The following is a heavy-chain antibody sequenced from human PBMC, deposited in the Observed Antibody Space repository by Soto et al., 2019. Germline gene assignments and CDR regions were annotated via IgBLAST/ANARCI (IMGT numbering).Heavy chain of an antibody. J-gene: IGHJ5*02. CDR3: AKGEMAKIRNSFDP. CDR1: AFSLTICS. D-gene: IGHD1-7*01. CDR2: LSRRGGAT. Sequence: GGSLLVSCVPSAFSLTICSMSWVRQTPGKGLEWVSALSRRGGATYYADSVKGRFTISRDTSTNTLYLQMSNLRAEDTAIYYCAKGEMAKIRNSFDPWGQGTMVTVSS. V-gene: IGHV3-23*01.